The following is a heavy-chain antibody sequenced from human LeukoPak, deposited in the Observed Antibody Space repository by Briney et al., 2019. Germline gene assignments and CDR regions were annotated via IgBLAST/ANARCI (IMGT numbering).Heavy chain of an antibody. Sequence: GGSLRLSCAASGFTFSSYGMHWVRQAPGKGLEWVAVISYDGSNKYYADSVKGRFTISRDNSKNTLYLQMNSLRAEDTAVYYCAKFPPTADSSGSRPNDDYWGQGTLVTVSS. CDR1: GFTFSSYG. V-gene: IGHV3-30*18. CDR2: ISYDGSNK. D-gene: IGHD3-22*01. J-gene: IGHJ4*02. CDR3: AKFPPTADSSGSRPNDDY.